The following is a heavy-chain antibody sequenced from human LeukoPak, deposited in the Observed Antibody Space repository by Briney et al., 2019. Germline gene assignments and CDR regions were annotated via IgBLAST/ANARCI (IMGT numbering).Heavy chain of an antibody. J-gene: IGHJ4*02. Sequence: GGSLRLSCAASGFTVSSNYMSWVRQAPGKGLEWVSVIYSGGSTYYADSVKGRFTISRDNSKNTLYLQMNSLRAEDTAVYYCANPYCGGDCYFYFDSWGQGTLVTVSS. CDR3: ANPYCGGDCYFYFDS. V-gene: IGHV3-66*01. CDR2: IYSGGST. CDR1: GFTVSSNY. D-gene: IGHD2-21*02.